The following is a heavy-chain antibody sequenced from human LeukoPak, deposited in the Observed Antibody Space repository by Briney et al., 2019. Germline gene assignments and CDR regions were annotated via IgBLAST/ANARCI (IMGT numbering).Heavy chain of an antibody. V-gene: IGHV5-51*01. J-gene: IGHJ4*02. CDR2: IYPGDSDT. CDR3: ARLPYDSSGSLYYFDY. D-gene: IGHD3-22*01. CDR1: GYSFTSYW. Sequence: PGESLKISCKGSGYSFTSYWIGWVRQMPGKGLEWMGIIYPGDSDTRYSPSFQGQVTISADKSIITAYLQWSSLKASDTAMYYCARLPYDSSGSLYYFDYWGQGTLVTVSS.